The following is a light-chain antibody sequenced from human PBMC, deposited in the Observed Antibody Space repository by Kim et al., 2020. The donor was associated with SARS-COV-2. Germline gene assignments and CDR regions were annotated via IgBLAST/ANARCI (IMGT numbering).Light chain of an antibody. CDR1: SSNIGGYT. Sequence: GQRVTISCSGSSSNIGGYTVNWYQQLPGTAPKLLIYSDNQRPSGVPDRLSGSKSGTSASLAISGLQSEDEADYHCAAWDDSLNGRVFGGGTKVTVL. V-gene: IGLV1-44*01. CDR2: SDN. CDR3: AAWDDSLNGRV. J-gene: IGLJ3*02.